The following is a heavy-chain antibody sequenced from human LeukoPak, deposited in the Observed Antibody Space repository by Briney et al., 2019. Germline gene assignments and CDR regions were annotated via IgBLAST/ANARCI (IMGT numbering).Heavy chain of an antibody. CDR3: ARDVRGPHDF. Sequence: GGSLRLSCAASGFTFSDYTMNWVRQAPGKGLEWVSSITGDSSYIYYADSLRGRFTISRDNAKNTLYLQMNSLRAEDTAVYRCARDVRGPHDFWGQGTLVTVSS. J-gene: IGHJ4*02. CDR1: GFTFSDYT. CDR2: ITGDSSYI. V-gene: IGHV3-21*01. D-gene: IGHD2/OR15-2a*01.